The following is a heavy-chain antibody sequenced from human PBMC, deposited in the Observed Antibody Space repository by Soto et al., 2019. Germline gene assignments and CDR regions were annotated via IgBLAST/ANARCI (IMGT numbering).Heavy chain of an antibody. CDR3: ASNNFTITGTTIDAFDI. D-gene: IGHD1-20*01. CDR2: IIPIFGTA. J-gene: IGHJ3*02. Sequence: QVQLVQSGAEVKKPGSSVKVSCKASGGTFSSYAISWVRQAPGQGLEWMGGIIPIFGTANYAQKFQGRVTITADESTSTAYMELSSLRSEDTAVYYCASNNFTITGTTIDAFDIWGQGTMVTVSS. CDR1: GGTFSSYA. V-gene: IGHV1-69*12.